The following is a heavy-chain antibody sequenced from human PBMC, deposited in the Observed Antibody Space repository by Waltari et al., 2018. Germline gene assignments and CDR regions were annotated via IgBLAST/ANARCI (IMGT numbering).Heavy chain of an antibody. CDR1: GGSISSYY. CDR2: IYTSGST. CDR3: ARAFAAMIYFDY. Sequence: QVQLQESGPGLVKPSETLSLTCPVSGGSISSYYWRWIRPPAGKGLEWIGRIYTSGSTNYNPSLKSRVTMSVDTSKNQCSLKLSSVTAADTAVYYCARAFAAMIYFDYWGQGTLVTVSS. D-gene: IGHD3-16*01. V-gene: IGHV4-4*07. J-gene: IGHJ4*02.